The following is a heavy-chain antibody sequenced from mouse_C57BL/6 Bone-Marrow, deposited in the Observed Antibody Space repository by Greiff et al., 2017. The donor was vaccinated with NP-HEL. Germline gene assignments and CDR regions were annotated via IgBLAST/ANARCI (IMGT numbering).Heavy chain of an antibody. CDR3: TRDRDWAFDY. D-gene: IGHD4-1*01. V-gene: IGHV5-9-1*02. J-gene: IGHJ2*01. CDR2: ISSGGDYI. CDR1: GFTFSSYA. Sequence: EVKLMESGEGLVKPGGSLKLSCAASGFTFSSYAMSWVRQTPEKRLEWVAYISSGGDYIYYAATVKGRFTISRDNARNTLYLQMSSLKSEDTAMYYCTRDRDWAFDYWGQGTTLTVSS.